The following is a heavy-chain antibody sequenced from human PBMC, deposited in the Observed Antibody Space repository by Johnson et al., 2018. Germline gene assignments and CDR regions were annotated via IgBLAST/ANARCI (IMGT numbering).Heavy chain of an antibody. J-gene: IGHJ3*02. CDR2: ISSSSGTI. V-gene: IGHV3-48*01. D-gene: IGHD3-10*01. CDR1: GFTFSSYN. CDR3: ARGGLLWFGELLFGAFDI. Sequence: EVQLVETGGGLVQPGGSXRLSCAASGFTFSSYNMNWVRQAPGKGLEWVSYISSSSGTIYYAASVKGRFTISRDNAKNSMYLQMKSLRAEDTAVYYCARGGLLWFGELLFGAFDIWGQGTMVTVSS.